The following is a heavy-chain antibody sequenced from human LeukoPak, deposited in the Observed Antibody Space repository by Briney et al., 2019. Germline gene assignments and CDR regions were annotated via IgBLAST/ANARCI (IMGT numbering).Heavy chain of an antibody. CDR1: GDSVSSNSAA. Sequence: SQTLSLTCAISGDSVSSNSAAWNWIRQSPSRGLEWLGRTYYRSKWYNDYAVSVKSRIPINPATSKNQFPLQLNSVTPEDTAVYYCARGGMTTDPFDYWGQGTLVTVSS. CDR2: TYYRSKWYN. CDR3: ARGGMTTDPFDY. J-gene: IGHJ4*02. V-gene: IGHV6-1*01. D-gene: IGHD1-1*01.